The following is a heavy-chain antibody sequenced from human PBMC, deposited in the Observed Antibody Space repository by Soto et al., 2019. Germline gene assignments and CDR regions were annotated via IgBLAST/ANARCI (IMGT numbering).Heavy chain of an antibody. CDR3: ATRVGATSKSLMFDY. CDR1: GGSFSGYY. CDR2: INHSGST. D-gene: IGHD1-26*01. J-gene: IGHJ4*02. V-gene: IGHV4-34*01. Sequence: SETLSLTCAVYGGSFSGYYWSWISQPPGKGLEWIGEINHSGSTNYNPSLKSRVTISVDTSKNQFSLKLSSVTAADTAVYYCATRVGATSKSLMFDYWGQGTLVTVSS.